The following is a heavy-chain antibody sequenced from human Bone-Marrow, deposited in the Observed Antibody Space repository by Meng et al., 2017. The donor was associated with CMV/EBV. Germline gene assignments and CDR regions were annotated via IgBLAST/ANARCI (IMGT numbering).Heavy chain of an antibody. J-gene: IGHJ5*02. V-gene: IGHV4-59*12. CDR3: ARVWGYCSSTSCYLSRFDP. CDR1: GGSISSYY. CDR2: IYYRGST. Sequence: SETLSLTCTVSGGSISSYYWSWIRQPPGKGLEWIGYIYYRGSTNYNPSLKSRVTISVDTSKNQFSLKLTSVTAADTAVYYCARVWGYCSSTSCYLSRFDPWGQGTLVTVS. D-gene: IGHD2-2*01.